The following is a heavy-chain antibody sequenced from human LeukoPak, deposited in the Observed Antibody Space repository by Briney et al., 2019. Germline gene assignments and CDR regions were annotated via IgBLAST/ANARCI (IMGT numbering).Heavy chain of an antibody. CDR1: GFTFSSYA. CDR2: ISGSGRST. V-gene: IGHV3-23*01. Sequence: GGSLRLSCAASGFTFSSYAMSWVRQAPGKGLDYVSAISGSGRSTYYADSVKGRFTISRDNSKNTLYLQMNSLRAEDTAVYYCAKGRGLLFGETYWGQGTLVTVSS. D-gene: IGHD3-10*02. CDR3: AKGRGLLFGETY. J-gene: IGHJ4*02.